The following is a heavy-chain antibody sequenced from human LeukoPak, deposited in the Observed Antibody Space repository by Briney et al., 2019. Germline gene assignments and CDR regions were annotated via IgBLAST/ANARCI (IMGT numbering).Heavy chain of an antibody. J-gene: IGHJ6*03. Sequence: GASVKVSCKASGYTFTSYAMNWVRQAPGQGLGWMGGILPIFGTANYAQKFQGRVTITADESTSTAYMELSSLRSEDTAVYYCASSIVVVPAATLHYYYYYYMDVWGKGTTVTISS. CDR3: ASSIVVVPAATLHYYYYYYMDV. CDR2: ILPIFGTA. D-gene: IGHD2-2*01. CDR1: GYTFTSYA. V-gene: IGHV1-69*13.